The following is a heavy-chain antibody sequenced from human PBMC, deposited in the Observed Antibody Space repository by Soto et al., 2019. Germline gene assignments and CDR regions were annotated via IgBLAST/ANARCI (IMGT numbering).Heavy chain of an antibody. CDR1: GGTFSSYT. Sequence: SVKVSCKASGGTFSSYTISWVRQAPGQGLEWMGRIIPILGIANYAQKFQGRVTITADKSTSTAYMELSSLRSEDTAVYYCARDVVVVPSAMAGVDYYYMDVWGKGTTVTVSS. CDR3: ARDVVVVPSAMAGVDYYYMDV. V-gene: IGHV1-69*04. D-gene: IGHD2-2*01. CDR2: IIPILGIA. J-gene: IGHJ6*03.